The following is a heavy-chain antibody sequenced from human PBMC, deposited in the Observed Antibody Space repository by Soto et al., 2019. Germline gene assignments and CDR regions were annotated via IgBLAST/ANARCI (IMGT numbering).Heavy chain of an antibody. Sequence: GGSLRLSCAASGLTFSSYAMHWVRQAPGKGLEWVAVISYDGSNKYYADSVKGRFTISRDNSKNTLYLQMNSLRAEDTAVYYCAREGNWNDLFDYWGQGTLVTVSS. CDR3: AREGNWNDLFDY. V-gene: IGHV3-30-3*01. CDR1: GLTFSSYA. CDR2: ISYDGSNK. J-gene: IGHJ4*02. D-gene: IGHD1-20*01.